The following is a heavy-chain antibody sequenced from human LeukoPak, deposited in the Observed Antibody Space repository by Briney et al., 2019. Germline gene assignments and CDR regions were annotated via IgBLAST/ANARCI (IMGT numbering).Heavy chain of an antibody. D-gene: IGHD3-3*01. CDR3: ARDWRITIFGVAYYYGMDV. V-gene: IGHV3-7*01. CDR2: IKQDGSEK. CDR1: GFTFSSYW. J-gene: IGHJ6*02. Sequence: GGSLRLSWAASGFTFSSYWMSWVRQAPGKGLEWVANIKQDGSEKYYVDSVRGRFTISRGNAKNSLYLQMNSLRAEDTAVYYCARDWRITIFGVAYYYGMDVWGQGTTVTVSS.